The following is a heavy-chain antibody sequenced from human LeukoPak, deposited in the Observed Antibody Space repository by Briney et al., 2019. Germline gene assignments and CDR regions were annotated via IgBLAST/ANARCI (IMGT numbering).Heavy chain of an antibody. D-gene: IGHD3-22*01. V-gene: IGHV3-48*03. CDR1: GFTFSSYE. CDR3: ARGYYYDSSGYYYGFDY. J-gene: IGHJ4*02. CDR2: ISSSGSTI. Sequence: GGSLRLSCAASGFTFSSYEMNWVRQAPGKGLEWVSYISSSGSTIYYADSVKGRFTISRDNAKNSLYLQMNSLRDEDTAVYYCARGYYYDSSGYYYGFDYWGQGTLVTVSS.